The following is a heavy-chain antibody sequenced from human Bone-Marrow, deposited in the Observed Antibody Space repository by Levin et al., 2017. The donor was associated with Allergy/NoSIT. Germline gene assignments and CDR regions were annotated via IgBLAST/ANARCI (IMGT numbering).Heavy chain of an antibody. Sequence: GSLRLSCAVYGGSFSGYYWSWIRQPPGKGLEWIGEINHSGSTNYNPSLKSRVTISVDTSKNQFSLMLSSVTAADTAVYYCARVDRDGQLAEPGDFDYWGQGTLVTVSS. CDR3: ARVDRDGQLAEPGDFDY. CDR2: INHSGST. V-gene: IGHV4-34*01. J-gene: IGHJ4*02. D-gene: IGHD6-6*01. CDR1: GGSFSGYY.